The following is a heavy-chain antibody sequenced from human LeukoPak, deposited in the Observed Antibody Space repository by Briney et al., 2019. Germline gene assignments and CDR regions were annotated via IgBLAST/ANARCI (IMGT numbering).Heavy chain of an antibody. CDR2: IYYSGST. D-gene: IGHD6-13*01. CDR3: ARLTFRGRQLVPNYFGY. V-gene: IGHV4-59*08. CDR1: GGSISSYY. J-gene: IGHJ4*02. Sequence: SETLSLTCTVSGGSISSYYWSWIRQPPGKGLEWIGYIYYSGSTNYNPSLKSRVTISVDTSKNQFSLKLSSVTAADTAVYYCARLTFRGRQLVPNYFGYWGQGTLVTVSS.